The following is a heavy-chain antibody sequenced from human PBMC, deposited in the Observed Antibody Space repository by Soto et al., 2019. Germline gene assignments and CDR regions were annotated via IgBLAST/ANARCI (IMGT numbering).Heavy chain of an antibody. CDR3: AKDSGHTGGDYVGRVPQPPYYYYYYGMDV. D-gene: IGHD4-17*01. V-gene: IGHV3-30*18. CDR1: GFTFSSYG. J-gene: IGHJ6*02. CDR2: ISYDGSNK. Sequence: PGGSLRLSCAASGFTFSSYGMHWVRQAPGKGLEWVAVISYDGSNKYYADSVKGRFTISRDNSKNTLYLQMNSLRAEDTAVYYCAKDSGHTGGDYVGRVPQPPYYYYYYGMDVWGQGTTVTVSS.